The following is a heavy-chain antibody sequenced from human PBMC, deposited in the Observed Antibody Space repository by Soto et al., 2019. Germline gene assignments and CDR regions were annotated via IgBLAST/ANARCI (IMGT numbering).Heavy chain of an antibody. Sequence: SVKVSCKASGGTFGSYAISWVRQAPGQGLEWMGGIIPIFGTANYAQKFQGRVTITADESTSTAYMELSSLRSEDTAVYYCARGTQQLAPLDYWGQGTLVTVYS. V-gene: IGHV1-69*13. CDR2: IIPIFGTA. CDR1: GGTFGSYA. CDR3: ARGTQQLAPLDY. J-gene: IGHJ4*02. D-gene: IGHD6-13*01.